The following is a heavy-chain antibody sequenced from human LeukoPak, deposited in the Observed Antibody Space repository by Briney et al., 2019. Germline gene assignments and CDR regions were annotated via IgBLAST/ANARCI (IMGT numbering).Heavy chain of an antibody. D-gene: IGHD6-13*01. V-gene: IGHV3-9*01. CDR3: AKDGIAAATGSPSFDY. J-gene: IGHJ4*02. CDR1: GFTFDDYA. Sequence: GRSLRLSCAASGFTFDDYAMHWVRQAPGKGLEWVSGISWNSGSIGYADSVKGRFTISRDNAKNSLYLQMDSLRAGDTALYYCAKDGIAAATGSPSFDYWGQGTLVTVSS. CDR2: ISWNSGSI.